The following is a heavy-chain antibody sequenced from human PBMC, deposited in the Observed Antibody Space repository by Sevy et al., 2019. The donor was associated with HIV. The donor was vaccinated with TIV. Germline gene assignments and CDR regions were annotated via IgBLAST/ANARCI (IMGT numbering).Heavy chain of an antibody. CDR3: ARYWGGGVEGAITHVIDL. J-gene: IGHJ3*01. D-gene: IGHD5-12*01. CDR2: IWDDGTNE. V-gene: IGHV3-33*01. Sequence: GGSLRLSCAASGFTFSGYGMHWVRQAPGKALEWVGIIWDDGTNEHYSDSVKGRFIISRDNSKNTVYLQMTSLRGDDTAVYFCARYWGGGVEGAITHVIDLWGQGTMVTVSS. CDR1: GFTFSGYG.